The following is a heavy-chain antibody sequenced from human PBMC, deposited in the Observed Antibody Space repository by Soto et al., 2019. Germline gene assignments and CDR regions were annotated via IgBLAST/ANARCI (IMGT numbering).Heavy chain of an antibody. CDR1: GYTFTSYA. V-gene: IGHV1-3*01. CDR2: INAGNGNT. CDR3: ARVIGGLYYFDY. Sequence: ASVKVSYNASGYTFTSYAMHLVRQAPGQRLEWMGWINAGNGNTKYSQKFQGRVTITRDTSASTAYMELSSLRSEDTAVYYCARVIGGLYYFDYWGQGTLVTVSS. J-gene: IGHJ4*02. D-gene: IGHD3-16*01.